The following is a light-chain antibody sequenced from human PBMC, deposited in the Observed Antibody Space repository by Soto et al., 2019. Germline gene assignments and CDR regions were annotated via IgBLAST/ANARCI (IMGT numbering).Light chain of an antibody. CDR2: EVS. CDR1: NSDVGGYNF. J-gene: IGLJ1*01. CDR3: SSYTSDRGV. Sequence: QSALTQPASVSGSPGQSITISCTGTNSDVGGYNFVSWYQQHPDKAPKLMIFEVSNRPSGVSDRFSGSKSGNTASLTISGLQAEDEADYYCSSYTSDRGVFGTGTKLTVL. V-gene: IGLV2-14*01.